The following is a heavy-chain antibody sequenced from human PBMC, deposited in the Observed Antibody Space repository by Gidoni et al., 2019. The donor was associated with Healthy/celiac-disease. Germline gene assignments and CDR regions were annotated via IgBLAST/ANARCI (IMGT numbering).Heavy chain of an antibody. J-gene: IGHJ4*02. Sequence: EVPLVDSGGCLVQPGGSLRLSCPASAFTFSRYAVSWVRQAPGTGLEWVAAISGSGGSTYYADSVKGRFTISRDNSKNTLYLQMNSLRAEDTAVYYCAKGLRAANMVRGVAYFDYWGQGTLVTVSS. CDR2: ISGSGGST. D-gene: IGHD3-10*01. CDR1: AFTFSRYA. V-gene: IGHV3-23*04. CDR3: AKGLRAANMVRGVAYFDY.